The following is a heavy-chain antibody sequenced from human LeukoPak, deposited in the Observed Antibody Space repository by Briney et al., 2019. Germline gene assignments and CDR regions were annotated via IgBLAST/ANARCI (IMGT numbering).Heavy chain of an antibody. Sequence: SVKVSCKASGGTFSSYAISWVRQAPGQGLEWMGGIIPIFGTANYAQKFQGRVTITADESTSTAYMELRSLTSDDTAVYYCARDTFGSQKGSDYWGQGTLVTVSS. CDR1: GGTFSSYA. J-gene: IGHJ4*02. CDR2: IIPIFGTA. V-gene: IGHV1-69*01. D-gene: IGHD2/OR15-2a*01. CDR3: ARDTFGSQKGSDY.